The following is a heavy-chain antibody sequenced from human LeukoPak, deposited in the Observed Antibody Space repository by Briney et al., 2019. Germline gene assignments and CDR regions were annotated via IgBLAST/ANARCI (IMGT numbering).Heavy chain of an antibody. CDR2: IRYDGSNK. CDR1: GFTFSSYG. D-gene: IGHD6-13*01. CDR3: AKDRVGGAAAGTFFDY. Sequence: GGSLRLSCAASGFTFSSYGMHWVRQVQGEGLEWVAFIRYDGSNKYYADSVKGRFTISRDNSKNTLYLQMNSLRAEDTAVYYCAKDRVGGAAAGTFFDYWGQGTLVTVSS. J-gene: IGHJ4*02. V-gene: IGHV3-30*02.